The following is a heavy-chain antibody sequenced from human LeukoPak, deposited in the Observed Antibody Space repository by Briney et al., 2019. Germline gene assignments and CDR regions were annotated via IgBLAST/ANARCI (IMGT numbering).Heavy chain of an antibody. CDR3: ARGIAARPYYYYYMDV. J-gene: IGHJ6*03. CDR2: ISYDGSNK. Sequence: YPGRSLRLSCAASGFTFSSYAMHWVRQAPGKGLEWVAVISYDGSNKYYADSVKGRFTISRDNSKNTLYLQMNSLRSDDTAVYYCARGIAARPYYYYYMDVWGKGTTVTVSS. V-gene: IGHV3-30*04. D-gene: IGHD6-6*01. CDR1: GFTFSSYA.